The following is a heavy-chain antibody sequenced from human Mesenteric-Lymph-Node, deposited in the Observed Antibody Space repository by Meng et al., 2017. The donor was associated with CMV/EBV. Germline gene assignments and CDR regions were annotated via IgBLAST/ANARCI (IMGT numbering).Heavy chain of an antibody. CDR1: GFTFSSYE. D-gene: IGHD6-25*01. J-gene: IGHJ6*02. V-gene: IGHV3-48*03. Sequence: GESLKISCAASGFTFSSYEMNWVRQAPGKGLEWVSYISSSGSTIYYADSVKGRFTISRDNSKNSVYLQMNSLRIEDTGLYYCAKGHQRLIKYFYGMDVWGQGTTVTVSS. CDR2: ISSSGSTI. CDR3: AKGHQRLIKYFYGMDV.